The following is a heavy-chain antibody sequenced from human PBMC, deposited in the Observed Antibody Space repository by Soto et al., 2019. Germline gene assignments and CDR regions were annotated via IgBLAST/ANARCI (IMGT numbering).Heavy chain of an antibody. Sequence: ASVKVSCKASGYTFTIYDINWVRQATGQGLEWMGWMNPNSGNTGYAQKFQGRVTMTRNTSISTAYMELSSLRSEDTAVYYCARGGGQRTPGYYYYGMDVWGQGTTVTVSS. CDR3: ARGGGQRTPGYYYYGMDV. V-gene: IGHV1-8*01. CDR2: MNPNSGNT. CDR1: GYTFTIYD. D-gene: IGHD6-25*01. J-gene: IGHJ6*02.